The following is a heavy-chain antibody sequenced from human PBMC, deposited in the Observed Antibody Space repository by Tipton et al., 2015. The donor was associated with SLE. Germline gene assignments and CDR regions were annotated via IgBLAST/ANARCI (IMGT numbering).Heavy chain of an antibody. Sequence: TLSLTCAVYGGSFSNYYWSWIRQPPEKGLEWVGTLSHRGSTYYNPSLKSRVTISVDTSRDQLSLKLTSVTAADTAVYYCARKETGTMRDYWGQGTLVSVSS. V-gene: IGHV4-34*01. D-gene: IGHD1-1*01. CDR3: ARKETGTMRDY. CDR2: LSHRGST. CDR1: GGSFSNYY. J-gene: IGHJ4*02.